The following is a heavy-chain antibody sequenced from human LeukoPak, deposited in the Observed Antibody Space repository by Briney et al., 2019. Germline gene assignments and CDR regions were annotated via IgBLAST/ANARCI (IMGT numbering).Heavy chain of an antibody. D-gene: IGHD6-13*01. CDR3: AKVGHSSSWYVVVGSAVDY. CDR2: ISGSGGST. CDR1: GFTFSSYA. V-gene: IGHV3-23*01. Sequence: GGSLRLSCAASGFTFSSYAMSWVRQAPGKGLEWVSAISGSGGSTYYADSVKGRFTISRDNSKNTLYLQMNSLRAEDTAVYYCAKVGHSSSWYVVVGSAVDYWGQGTLVTVSP. J-gene: IGHJ4*02.